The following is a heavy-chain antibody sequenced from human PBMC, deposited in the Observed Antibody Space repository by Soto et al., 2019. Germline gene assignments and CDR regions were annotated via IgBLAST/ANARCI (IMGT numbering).Heavy chain of an antibody. CDR2: IVVGSGNT. CDR3: AADMGYYGSGSYFYYYYGMDV. Sequence: QMQLVQSGPEVKKPGTSVKVSCKASGFNFASSAVQWVRQARGQRLEWIGWIVVGSGNTNYAQKFQERVTITRDMSTNTAYMELSSLRSEDTAVYYCAADMGYYGSGSYFYYYYGMDVWGQGTTVTVSS. J-gene: IGHJ6*02. CDR1: GFNFASSA. V-gene: IGHV1-58*01. D-gene: IGHD3-10*01.